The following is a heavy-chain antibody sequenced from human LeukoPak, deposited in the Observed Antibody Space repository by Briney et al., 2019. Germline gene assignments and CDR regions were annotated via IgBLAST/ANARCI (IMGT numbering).Heavy chain of an antibody. J-gene: IGHJ4*02. V-gene: IGHV1-2*02. CDR3: ARDQDDILTGYSTYYFDY. D-gene: IGHD3-9*01. CDR1: GYTFTGYY. CDR2: INPNSGGT. Sequence: ASVKVSCKASGYTFTGYYMHWVRQAPGQGLEWMGWINPNSGGTNYAQKFQGRVTMTRDTSISTAYMELSRLRSDDTAVYYCARDQDDILTGYSTYYFDYWGQGTLVTVSS.